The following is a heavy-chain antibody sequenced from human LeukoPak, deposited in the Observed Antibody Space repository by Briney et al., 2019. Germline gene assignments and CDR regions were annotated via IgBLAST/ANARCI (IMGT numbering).Heavy chain of an antibody. D-gene: IGHD6-13*01. Sequence: SETLSLTCTVSGGSISSSSYYWGWIRQPPGKGLERIASIYYSGGTYYNPSLKSRVTISVDTSKNQFSLKLSSVTAADTAVYYCASQAADSSSWTYYFDYWGQGTLVTVSS. CDR1: GGSISSSSYY. V-gene: IGHV4-39*01. J-gene: IGHJ4*02. CDR2: IYYSGGT. CDR3: ASQAADSSSWTYYFDY.